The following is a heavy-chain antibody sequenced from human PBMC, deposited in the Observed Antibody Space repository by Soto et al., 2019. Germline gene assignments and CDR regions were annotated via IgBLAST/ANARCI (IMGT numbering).Heavy chain of an antibody. J-gene: IGHJ6*02. V-gene: IGHV3-33*01. CDR2: IWYDGSNK. D-gene: IGHD3-10*01. CDR1: GFTFSSYG. CDR3: ARDTYYGSGSQYYYYGMDV. Sequence: PGGSLRLSCAASGFTFSSYGMHWVRQAPGKGLEWVAVIWYDGSNKYYADSVKGRFTISRDNSKNTLYLQMNSLRAEDTAVYYCARDTYYGSGSQYYYYGMDVWGQGTTVTVSS.